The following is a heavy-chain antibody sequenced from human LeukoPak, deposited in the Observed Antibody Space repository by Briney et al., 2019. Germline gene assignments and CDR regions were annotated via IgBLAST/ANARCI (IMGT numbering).Heavy chain of an antibody. Sequence: GGSLRLSCAAPGFTFSSYAVSWVRQAPGKGLEWVSTISGSGGTTYYAEFVKGRFTISRDNSKNTLYLQMNSLRAEDTAVYYCAKPAVSGWYGFDYWGQGTLVTVSS. D-gene: IGHD6-19*01. CDR2: ISGSGGTT. J-gene: IGHJ4*02. V-gene: IGHV3-23*01. CDR1: GFTFSSYA. CDR3: AKPAVSGWYGFDY.